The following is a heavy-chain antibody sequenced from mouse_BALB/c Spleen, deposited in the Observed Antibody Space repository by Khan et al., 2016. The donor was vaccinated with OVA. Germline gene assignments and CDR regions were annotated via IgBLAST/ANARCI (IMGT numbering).Heavy chain of an antibody. CDR1: GFTFSDYY. CDR2: ISDGGSYT. D-gene: IGHD1-1*02. Sequence: EVELVESGGGLVKPGGSLKLSCAASGFTFSDYYMYWVRQTPEKRLEWVATISDGGSYTYYPDSVKGRFTISRDYAKNNLYLQMSSLKSEDTAMYYCATTCYGGFAYRGGGTLVTVSA. CDR3: ATTCYGGFAY. J-gene: IGHJ3*01. V-gene: IGHV5-4*02.